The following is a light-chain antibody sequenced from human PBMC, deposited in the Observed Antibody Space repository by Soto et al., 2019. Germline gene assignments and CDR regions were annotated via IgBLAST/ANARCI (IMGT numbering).Light chain of an antibody. CDR3: QQRSNWPLT. V-gene: IGKV3-11*01. J-gene: IGKJ3*01. CDR1: QSVSSY. Sequence: EIVLTQSPATLSLSPGERATLSCRASQSVSSYLAWYQQKPGQAPRLLIYDASNRATGIPARFSGSGSGTDFTLTISSLEPEDFAVYYGQQRSNWPLTFGPGTKLDIK. CDR2: DAS.